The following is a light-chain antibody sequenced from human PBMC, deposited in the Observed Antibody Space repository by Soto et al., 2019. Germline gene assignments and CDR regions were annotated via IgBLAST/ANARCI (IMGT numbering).Light chain of an antibody. CDR3: AAWDDSLSGVL. Sequence: QSVLAQPPSASGAPGQMVTISCSGSSSNIGSNYVYWYQQLPGTAPKLLIYRNNQRRSGVPDRFSGSKSVTSVSLAISGLRSEDEADYYCAAWDDSLSGVLFGGGTKLTVL. CDR1: SSNIGSNY. CDR2: RNN. J-gene: IGLJ2*01. V-gene: IGLV1-47*01.